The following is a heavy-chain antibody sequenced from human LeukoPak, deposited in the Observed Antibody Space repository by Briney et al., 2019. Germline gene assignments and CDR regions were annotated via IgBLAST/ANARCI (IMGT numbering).Heavy chain of an antibody. CDR2: IYNSGST. Sequence: SGTLSLSCADSGVSFSGYYGSWVRERPGKGLERGGEIYNSGSTNSNPSLKNRVTISVDTSKNHFSLKLSPVNAADTAVYYCARVEKVRAGYCSSTSCYFDYWGQGTLVTVSS. J-gene: IGHJ4*02. CDR3: ARVEKVRAGYCSSTSCYFDY. D-gene: IGHD2-2*03. V-gene: IGHV4-34*01. CDR1: GVSFSGYY.